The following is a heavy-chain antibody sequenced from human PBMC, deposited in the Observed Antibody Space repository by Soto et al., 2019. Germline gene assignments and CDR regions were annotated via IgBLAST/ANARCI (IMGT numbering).Heavy chain of an antibody. J-gene: IGHJ4*02. CDR1: GGSISSSSYY. Sequence: PSEPLSLTCTVPGGSISSSSYYWGWIRQTPGKGLEWIGSIYYSGTTNYNPSLESRGSISVDTSKNQFSLRLSSVTAVDTAIYYCARLRGYCTGGSCYHFDCWGQGTLVTVSS. V-gene: IGHV4-39*01. D-gene: IGHD2-15*01. CDR2: IYYSGTT. CDR3: ARLRGYCTGGSCYHFDC.